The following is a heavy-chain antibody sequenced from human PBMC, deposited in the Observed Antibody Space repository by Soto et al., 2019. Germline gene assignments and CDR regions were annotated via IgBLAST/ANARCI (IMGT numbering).Heavy chain of an antibody. V-gene: IGHV1-8*01. Sequence: RASVKVSCKASGYTFTSYDINWVRQATGQGLEWMGWMNPNSGNTGYAQKFQGRVTMTRNTSISTAYMELSSLRSEDTAVYYCARTPRYGSGSYLGNWFDPWGQGTLVTVSS. CDR3: ARTPRYGSGSYLGNWFDP. CDR2: MNPNSGNT. J-gene: IGHJ5*02. D-gene: IGHD3-10*01. CDR1: GYTFTSYD.